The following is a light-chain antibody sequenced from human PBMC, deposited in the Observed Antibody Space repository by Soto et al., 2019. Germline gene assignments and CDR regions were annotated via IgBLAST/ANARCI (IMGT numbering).Light chain of an antibody. CDR3: QQYDNLPRGLT. Sequence: DIQMTQSPSSLSASVGDRVTITCQASQDISNYLNWYQQKPGQAPKLLIYDASNLETGVPSRFSGSGSGTHFTFTISSLQPEDIATYYCQQYDNLPRGLTFGGGTKVEI. CDR1: QDISNY. V-gene: IGKV1-33*01. J-gene: IGKJ4*01. CDR2: DAS.